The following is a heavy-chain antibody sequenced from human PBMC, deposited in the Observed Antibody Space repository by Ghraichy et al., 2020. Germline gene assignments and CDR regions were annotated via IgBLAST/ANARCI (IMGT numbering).Heavy chain of an antibody. CDR1: GGSISSSSYY. Sequence: SETLSLTCTVSGGSISSSSYYWGWIRQPPGKGLEWIGSIYYSGSTYYNPSLKSRVTISVDTSKNQFSLKLSSVTAADTAVYYCARGPTIFGVVISVFDYWGQGTLVTVSS. CDR2: IYYSGST. CDR3: ARGPTIFGVVISVFDY. J-gene: IGHJ4*02. D-gene: IGHD3-3*01. V-gene: IGHV4-39*01.